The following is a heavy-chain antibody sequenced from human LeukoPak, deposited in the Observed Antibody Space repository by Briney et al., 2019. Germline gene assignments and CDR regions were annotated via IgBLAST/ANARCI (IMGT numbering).Heavy chain of an antibody. CDR2: VFYPGST. CDR3: AIDPTTVTKGFDV. CDR1: GGPIDRHY. J-gene: IGHJ3*01. Sequence: SETLSLTCTVSGGPIDRHYWSWIRQPPGKGLEWIGYVFYPGSTNYNPSLKSRVTITVDTSKKQFSLKMTSVTAADTAVYYCAIDPTTVTKGFDVWGQGTMVTVSS. D-gene: IGHD4-17*01. V-gene: IGHV4-59*11.